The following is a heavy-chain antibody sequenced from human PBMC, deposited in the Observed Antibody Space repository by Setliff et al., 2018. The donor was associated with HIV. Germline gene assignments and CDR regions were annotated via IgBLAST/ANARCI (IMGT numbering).Heavy chain of an antibody. CDR2: INHSGST. J-gene: IGHJ4*02. CDR3: ARESTDSSGYYRGYFDY. D-gene: IGHD6-19*01. Sequence: PSETLSLTCAVYGGSFSGYYWSWIRQPPGKGLEWIGEINHSGSTSYNPSLKSRVTISSDTSKNRFSLRLTSVTAADTAVYYCARESTDSSGYYRGYFDYWGQGTLVTSPQ. CDR1: GGSFSGYY. V-gene: IGHV4-34*01.